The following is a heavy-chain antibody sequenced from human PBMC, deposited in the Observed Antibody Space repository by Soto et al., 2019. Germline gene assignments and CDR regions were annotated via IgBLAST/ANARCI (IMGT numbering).Heavy chain of an antibody. J-gene: IGHJ4*02. Sequence: QVQLVESGGGVVQPGRSLRLSCEASGFSFSVYGMHWVRQAPGKGLEWVAVIWYDASKQFYAGSVEGRFTISRDNSKATLYRQMTSLRAADTAVYYCAAWAEGATEVHWGQGTLVTVSS. CDR3: AAWAEGATEVH. V-gene: IGHV3-33*01. CDR2: IWYDASKQ. CDR1: GFSFSVYG. D-gene: IGHD2-15*01.